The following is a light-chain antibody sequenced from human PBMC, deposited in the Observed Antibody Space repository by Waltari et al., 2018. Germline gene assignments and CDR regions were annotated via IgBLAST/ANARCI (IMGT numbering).Light chain of an antibody. CDR2: GAS. Sequence: GTLSLPPGERATLSCRASQSVSRTLAWYQQKPGQAPRLLIFGASNRATGIPDRFSGSGSGTDFSLIITRLEPEDSAMYYCQHYVRLPATFGQGTKVEIK. CDR3: QHYVRLPAT. CDR1: QSVSRT. V-gene: IGKV3-20*01. J-gene: IGKJ1*01.